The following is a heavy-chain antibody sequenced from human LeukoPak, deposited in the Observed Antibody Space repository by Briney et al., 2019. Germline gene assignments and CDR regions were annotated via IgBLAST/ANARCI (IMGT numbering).Heavy chain of an antibody. J-gene: IGHJ4*02. CDR1: AFTFSSYA. CDR3: LKGHPSSSVTSY. D-gene: IGHD6-19*01. CDR2: ISGSGGST. V-gene: IGHV3-23*01. Sequence: PGGSLRLSCAASAFTFSSYAMSWVRQAPGKGLEWVSTISGSGGSTYYADSVKGRFTISRDNFKNTLYLQMNSLRAEDTALYNCLKGHPSSSVTSYWGQGTLVSVAS.